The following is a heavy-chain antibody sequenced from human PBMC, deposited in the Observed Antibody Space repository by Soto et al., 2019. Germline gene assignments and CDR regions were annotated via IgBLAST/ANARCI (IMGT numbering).Heavy chain of an antibody. CDR2: LYDVDGS. CDR1: GFTVSGKKY. V-gene: IGHV3-66*01. Sequence: EMQLLESGGGLVQPGGSLRLSCAASGFTVSGKKYVAWVRQAPGKGLEWVSALYDVDGSFYSDSVKGRFTTSSDSSKTTVYLQMNDLRPADTAVYYCATWHEREHAYDVWGQGTTVTVSS. D-gene: IGHD1-1*01. J-gene: IGHJ3*01. CDR3: ATWHEREHAYDV.